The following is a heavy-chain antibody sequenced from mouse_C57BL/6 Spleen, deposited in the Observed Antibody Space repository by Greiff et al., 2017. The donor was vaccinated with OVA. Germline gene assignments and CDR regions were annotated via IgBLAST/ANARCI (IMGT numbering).Heavy chain of an antibody. V-gene: IGHV5-17*01. CDR1: GFTFSDYG. Sequence: EVMLVESGGGLVKPGGSLKLSCAASGFTFSDYGMHWVRQAPEQGLEWVAYISSGSSTIYYADTVKGRFTISRDNAKNTLFLQMTRLRSEDMAMYYCARRTGTGFDYWGQGTTLTVSS. J-gene: IGHJ2*01. D-gene: IGHD4-1*01. CDR2: ISSGSSTI. CDR3: ARRTGTGFDY.